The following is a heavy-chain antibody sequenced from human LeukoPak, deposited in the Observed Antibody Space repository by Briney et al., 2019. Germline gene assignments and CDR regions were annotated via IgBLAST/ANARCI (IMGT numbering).Heavy chain of an antibody. J-gene: IGHJ4*02. V-gene: IGHV4-59*01. Sequence: SETLSLTCTVSGGSISSYHWSWIRQPPGKGLEWIGYIYYSGSTNYNPSLKSRVTISVDTSKNQFSLKLSSVTAADTAVYYCARYAPLLGPDYWGQGTLVTVSS. CDR1: GGSISSYH. D-gene: IGHD3-10*01. CDR3: ARYAPLLGPDY. CDR2: IYYSGST.